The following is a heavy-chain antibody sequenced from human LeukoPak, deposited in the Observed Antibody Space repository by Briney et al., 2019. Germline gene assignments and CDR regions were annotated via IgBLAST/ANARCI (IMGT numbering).Heavy chain of an antibody. CDR3: AREGRDGYNYRALDY. D-gene: IGHD5-24*01. J-gene: IGHJ4*02. CDR1: GDSISNYY. CDR2: IYTSGST. Sequence: SETLSLTCIVSGDSISNYYWSWIRQPAGKGLEWIGRIYTSGSTNYNPSLKSRVTMSVDTSKNQFSLNLSSVTAAGTAVYSCAREGRDGYNYRALDYWGQGTLVSVSS. V-gene: IGHV4-4*07.